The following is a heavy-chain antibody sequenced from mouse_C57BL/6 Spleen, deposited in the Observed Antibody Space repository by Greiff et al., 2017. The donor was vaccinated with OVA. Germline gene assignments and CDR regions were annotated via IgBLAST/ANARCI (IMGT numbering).Heavy chain of an antibody. CDR3: TRAGSPLAY. J-gene: IGHJ3*01. CDR1: GYTFTDYE. CDR2: IDPETGGT. Sequence: VKLQESGAELVRPGASVTLSCKASGYTFTDYEMHWVKQTPVHGLEWIGAIDPETGGTAYNQKFKGKAILTADKSSSTAYMELRSLTSEDSAVYYCTRAGSPLAYWGQGTLVTVSA. V-gene: IGHV1-15*01.